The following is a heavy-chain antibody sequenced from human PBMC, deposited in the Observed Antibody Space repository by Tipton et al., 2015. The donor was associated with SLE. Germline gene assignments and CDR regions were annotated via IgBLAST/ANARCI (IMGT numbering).Heavy chain of an antibody. J-gene: IGHJ4*02. CDR2: ISDNGNTI. CDR1: GFIFSNYA. V-gene: IGHV3-48*03. D-gene: IGHD3-3*01. Sequence: GSLRLSCAASGFIFSNYAMNWVRQAPGKGLEWISYISDNGNTIYQVDSVKGRFTIPRDNAKLYLQMKSLRSEDTAVYFCASNYDFGSAIPYWGQGTLVAVSA. CDR3: ASNYDFGSAIPY.